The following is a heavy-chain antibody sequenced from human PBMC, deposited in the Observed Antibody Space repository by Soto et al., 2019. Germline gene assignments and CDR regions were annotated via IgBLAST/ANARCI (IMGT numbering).Heavy chain of an antibody. CDR2: ITPIFGTA. V-gene: IGHV1-69*01. D-gene: IGHD3-22*01. CDR1: GGTFSSYA. Sequence: QVQLVQSGAEVKKPWSSVKVSCKASGGTFSSYAISWVRQAPGQGLEWMGGITPIFGTANYAQKFQGRVTITADESTSTAYMELSSLRYEDTGVYYCAIGHDDSSGYFDFWGQGTLVTVSS. CDR3: AIGHDDSSGYFDF. J-gene: IGHJ4*02.